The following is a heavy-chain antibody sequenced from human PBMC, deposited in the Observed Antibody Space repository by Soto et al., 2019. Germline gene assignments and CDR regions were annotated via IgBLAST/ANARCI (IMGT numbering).Heavy chain of an antibody. J-gene: IGHJ6*02. CDR2: INSGGNT. CDR1: GFDASVNY. Sequence: EVQLVESGGTLVQPGGSLRLSCAASGFDASVNYMTWVRQAPVKGLEWVSAINSGGNTFYADSVKGRFTISRDNSKNTLYLQMNSLRVEDTAMYSCVRESYYHGVDVWGQGTAVTVSS. CDR3: VRESYYHGVDV. V-gene: IGHV3-66*01.